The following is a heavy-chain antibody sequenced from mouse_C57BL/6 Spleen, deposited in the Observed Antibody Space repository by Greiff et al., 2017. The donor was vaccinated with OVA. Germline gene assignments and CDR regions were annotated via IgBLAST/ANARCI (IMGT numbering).Heavy chain of an antibody. V-gene: IGHV2-2*01. CDR2: IGSGGST. CDR1: GFSLTSYG. J-gene: IGHJ3*01. D-gene: IGHD2-2*01. Sequence: VKLMESGPGLVQPSQSLSITCTVSGFSLTSYGVHWVRQSPGKGLEWLGVIGSGGSTDYNAAFISRLSISKDNSKSQVFFKMNSLQADDTAIYYCARKRNGYDDGSFAYWGQGTLVTVSA. CDR3: ARKRNGYDDGSFAY.